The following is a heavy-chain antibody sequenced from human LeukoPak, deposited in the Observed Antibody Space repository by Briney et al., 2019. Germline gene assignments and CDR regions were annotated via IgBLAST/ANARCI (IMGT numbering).Heavy chain of an antibody. V-gene: IGHV3-30-3*01. CDR3: AGVGAAIAFDI. CDR2: ISYDGSNK. CDR1: GFTFSSYA. Sequence: PGRSLRLSCAASGFTFSSYAMHWVRQAPGKGLEWVAVISYDGSNKYYADSVKGRFTISRDNSKNTLYLQMNSLRAEDTAVYSCAGVGAAIAFDIWGQGTMVTVSS. D-gene: IGHD1-26*01. J-gene: IGHJ3*02.